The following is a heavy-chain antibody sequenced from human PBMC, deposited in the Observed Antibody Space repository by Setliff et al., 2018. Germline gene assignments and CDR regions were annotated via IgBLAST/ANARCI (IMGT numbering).Heavy chain of an antibody. V-gene: IGHV1-18*01. CDR2: ISVYTGNT. Sequence: ASVTVSCKASGYTFSHSGITWVRQAPGQGLEWMGWISVYTGNTNYAPKLQGRVTMTTDASTSTAYMELRGLTSDDTAVYYCSRLVRYCSKTTCQTASGAELWGQGTLVTVS. D-gene: IGHD2-8*01. CDR1: GYTFSHSG. CDR3: SRLVRYCSKTTCQTASGAEL. J-gene: IGHJ4*02.